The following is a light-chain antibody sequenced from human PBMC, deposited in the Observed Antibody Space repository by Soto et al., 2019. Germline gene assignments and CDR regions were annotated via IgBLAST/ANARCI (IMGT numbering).Light chain of an antibody. CDR1: QGLSSW. CDR2: ATS. Sequence: DIQMTQSPSSVSASVGDTVTITCRASQGLSSWLAWYQQKPGKAPELLIFATSSLQGGVPSRFSGSGSGIDFTLTISSLQPEDFATYYCQHTGVFGPGTKVDI. J-gene: IGKJ3*01. V-gene: IGKV1-12*01. CDR3: QHTGV.